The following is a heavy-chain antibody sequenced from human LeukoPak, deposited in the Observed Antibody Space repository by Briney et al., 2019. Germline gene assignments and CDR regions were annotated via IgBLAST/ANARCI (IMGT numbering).Heavy chain of an antibody. J-gene: IGHJ4*02. CDR2: ISGSGYST. CDR1: GFTFSSYA. CDR3: AKEAGYSGYDYPDY. Sequence: PGGSLRLSWAASGFTFSSYAMSWVRQAPGKGLEWVSAISGSGYSTCYADSVKGWFTISRDNSKNTLYLQMNSLRAEDTAVYYCAKEAGYSGYDYPDYWGQGTLVTVSS. V-gene: IGHV3-23*01. D-gene: IGHD5-12*01.